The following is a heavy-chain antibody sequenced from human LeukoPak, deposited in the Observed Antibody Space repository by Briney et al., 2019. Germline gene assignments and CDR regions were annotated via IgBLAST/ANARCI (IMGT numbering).Heavy chain of an antibody. V-gene: IGHV3-23*01. J-gene: IGHJ4*02. CDR1: GFTFNNYA. D-gene: IGHD2-2*01. CDR3: VRAAPRDCSPASCSLFDT. CDR2: IMIGGDGK. Sequence: GGSLRLSCAGSGFTFNNYAMSWVRRAPRKGLEWVSTIMIGGDGKHYADSVKGRFTISRDRSESTLYLQMNGLRADDTAVYYCVRAAPRDCSPASCSLFDTWGQGALVTVSS.